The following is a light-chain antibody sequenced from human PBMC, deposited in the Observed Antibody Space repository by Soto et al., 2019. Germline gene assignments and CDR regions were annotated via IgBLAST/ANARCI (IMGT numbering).Light chain of an antibody. V-gene: IGKV3-20*01. CDR2: GAS. CDR3: QRYGSSPPLT. CDR1: QSVSSSY. J-gene: IGKJ4*01. Sequence: EIVLTQSPGTLSLSPGERATLSCRASQSVSSSYLAWYQQKPGLAPRLLIYGASSRATGIPDRFSGSGSGTDFTLTISRLEPEDFAVYYCQRYGSSPPLTFGGGTKVEIK.